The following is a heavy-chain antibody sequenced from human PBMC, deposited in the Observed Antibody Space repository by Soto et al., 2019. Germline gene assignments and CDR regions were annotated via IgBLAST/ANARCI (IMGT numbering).Heavy chain of an antibody. CDR2: IKHDGSEK. CDR3: ASLYYDFWSGYSDLGY. V-gene: IGHV3-7*01. J-gene: IGHJ4*02. D-gene: IGHD3-3*01. CDR1: GFTFSSYW. Sequence: GGSLRLSCAASGFTFSSYWMSWVRQAPGKGLEWVANIKHDGSEKYYVDSVKGRFTISRDNAKNSLYLQMNSLRAEDTAVYYCASLYYDFWSGYSDLGYWGQGTLVTVSS.